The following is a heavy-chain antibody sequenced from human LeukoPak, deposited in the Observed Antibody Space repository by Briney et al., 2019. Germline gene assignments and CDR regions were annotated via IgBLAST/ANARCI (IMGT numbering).Heavy chain of an antibody. CDR1: GYIFTGYY. D-gene: IGHD6-13*01. V-gene: IGHV1-2*07. J-gene: IGHJ4*02. CDR2: INPNSGGT. CDR3: ARDRPPQLVRPFDY. Sequence: ASVKRSCKASGYIFTGYYMHWVRQAPGQGLEWMGWINPNSGGTNYAHKFQGRVTMTRDTSISTAYMELSRLRSDDTAVYYCARDRPPQLVRPFDYWGQGTLVTVSS.